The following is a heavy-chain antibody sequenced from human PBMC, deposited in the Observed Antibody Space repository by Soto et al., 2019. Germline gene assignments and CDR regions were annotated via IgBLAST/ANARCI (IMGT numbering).Heavy chain of an antibody. J-gene: IGHJ4*02. D-gene: IGHD3-10*01. V-gene: IGHV1-69*01. Sequence: QVQLVQSGAEVKKPGSSVKVSCKASGGTFRNHVFNWVRQAPGQGLEWMGGIIPIIGTPNYAQKFQGRVTITADASTNIVYLEVSSLRSQDTAVYYCARDLEFRDGNISHLDYWGQGTLVTVSS. CDR1: GGTFRNHV. CDR3: ARDLEFRDGNISHLDY. CDR2: IIPIIGTP.